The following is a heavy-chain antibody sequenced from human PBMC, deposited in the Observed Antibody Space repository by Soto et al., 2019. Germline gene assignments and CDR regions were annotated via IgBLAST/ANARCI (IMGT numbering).Heavy chain of an antibody. CDR2: TYYRSKWYN. D-gene: IGHD4-17*01. J-gene: IGHJ4*02. CDR1: VDSVSSNSAA. V-gene: IGHV6-1*01. CDR3: ARDERVTTTVTTPRGFDY. Sequence: PSQTLSLTCAISVDSVSSNSAAWNWIRQSPSRGLEWLGRTYYRSKWYNDYAVSVKSRITINPDTSKNQFSLQLNSVTPEDTAVYYCARDERVTTTVTTPRGFDYWGQGTLVTVSS.